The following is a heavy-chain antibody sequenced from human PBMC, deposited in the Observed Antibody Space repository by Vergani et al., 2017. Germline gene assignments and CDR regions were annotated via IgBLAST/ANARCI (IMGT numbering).Heavy chain of an antibody. CDR3: ARQGCGGDCYSVYYYYGMDV. D-gene: IGHD2-21*02. CDR2: IHYSGST. Sequence: QLQLQESGPGLVKPSETLSLTCTVSGGSISSSSYYWGWIRQPPGKGLEWIGSIHYSGSTYYNPSLKSRVTISVDTSKNQFSLKLSSVTAADTAVYYCARQGCGGDCYSVYYYYGMDVWGQGTTVTVSS. V-gene: IGHV4-39*01. J-gene: IGHJ6*02. CDR1: GGSISSSSYY.